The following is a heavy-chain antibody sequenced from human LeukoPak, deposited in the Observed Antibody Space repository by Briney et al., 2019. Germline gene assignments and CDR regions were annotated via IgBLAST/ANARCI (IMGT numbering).Heavy chain of an antibody. Sequence: PGGSLRLSCAASGFTFSNAWMSWVRQAPGRGLKWVGRIKSKTDGGTADYAAPVKGRFTISRDDSKNTLYLQMNSLKTEDTAVYYCTTGVRLPHPPDWGQGTLVTVSS. V-gene: IGHV3-15*01. J-gene: IGHJ4*02. CDR1: GFTFSNAW. D-gene: IGHD3-10*01. CDR3: TTGVRLPHPPD. CDR2: IKSKTDGGTA.